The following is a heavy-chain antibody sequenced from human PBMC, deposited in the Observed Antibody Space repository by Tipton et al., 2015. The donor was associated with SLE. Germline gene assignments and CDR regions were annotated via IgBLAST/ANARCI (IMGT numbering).Heavy chain of an antibody. V-gene: IGHV4-61*02. J-gene: IGHJ3*01. Sequence: TLSLTCAVSGYSISSGYYWSWIRQPAGKGLEWVGRIYTSGSTNYNPSLKSRVTMSVETSKNQFSLKLSSVTAADTAVYYCARGMRYCSGGSCYGCSFDVWGQGTMVTVSS. CDR2: IYTSGST. D-gene: IGHD2-15*01. CDR3: ARGMRYCSGGSCYGCSFDV. CDR1: GYSISSGYY.